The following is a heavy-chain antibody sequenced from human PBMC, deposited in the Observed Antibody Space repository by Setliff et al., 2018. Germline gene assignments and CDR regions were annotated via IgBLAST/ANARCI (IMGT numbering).Heavy chain of an antibody. Sequence: PGGSLRLSCAASGFTFNSYSINWVRQAPGKGLEWISYISSSSSIIYYADSVKGRFTISRDNAKNSLYLQMNSLRGEDTAVYYCAKVGIFGGGYFDFWGQGTLVTVSS. D-gene: IGHD3-3*01. J-gene: IGHJ4*02. CDR1: GFTFNSYS. V-gene: IGHV3-48*01. CDR2: ISSSSSII. CDR3: AKVGIFGGGYFDF.